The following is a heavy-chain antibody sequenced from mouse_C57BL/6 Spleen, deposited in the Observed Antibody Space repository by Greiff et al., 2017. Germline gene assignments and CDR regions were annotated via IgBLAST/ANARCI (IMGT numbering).Heavy chain of an antibody. CDR3: ARRRNDGYHGAMDY. V-gene: IGHV1-59*01. CDR2: IDPSDSYT. D-gene: IGHD2-3*01. Sequence: VQLQQPGAELVRPGTSVKLSCKASGYTFTSYWMHWVKQRPGQGLEWIGVIDPSDSYTNYNQKFKGKATLTVDTSSSTAYMQLSSLTSEDSAVYYCARRRNDGYHGAMDYWGQGTSVTVSS. CDR1: GYTFTSYW. J-gene: IGHJ4*01.